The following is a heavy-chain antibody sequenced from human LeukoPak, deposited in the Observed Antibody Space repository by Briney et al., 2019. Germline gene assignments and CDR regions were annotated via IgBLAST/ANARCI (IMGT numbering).Heavy chain of an antibody. V-gene: IGHV3-43*02. D-gene: IGHD5/OR15-5a*01. Sequence: GGSLRLSCAAAGFTCHNYAIHCLRQAPGNGLEWVSLTSGDGITTYFADSVKGRFTISRDNSKSSLFLQMNSLRTEDTALYYCARDHVYGGADYWGQGTLVTVSS. J-gene: IGHJ4*02. CDR1: GFTCHNYA. CDR2: TSGDGITT. CDR3: ARDHVYGGADY.